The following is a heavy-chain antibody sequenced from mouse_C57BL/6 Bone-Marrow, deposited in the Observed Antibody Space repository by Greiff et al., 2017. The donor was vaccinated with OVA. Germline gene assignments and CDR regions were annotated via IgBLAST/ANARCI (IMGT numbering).Heavy chain of an antibody. CDR1: GYTFTSYW. J-gene: IGHJ3*01. CDR3: ARWGYYLFAY. CDR2: IDPSDSYT. V-gene: IGHV1-50*01. Sequence: VQLQQPGAELVKPGASVKLSCKASGYTFTSYWMQWVKQRPGQGLEWIGEIDPSDSYTNYNQKFKGKATLTVDTSSSTAYMQLSSLTSEDSAVYYCARWGYYLFAYWGQGTLVTVSA. D-gene: IGHD2-3*01.